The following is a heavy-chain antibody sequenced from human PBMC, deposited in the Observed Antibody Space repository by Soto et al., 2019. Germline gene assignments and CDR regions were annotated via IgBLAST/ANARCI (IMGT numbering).Heavy chain of an antibody. J-gene: IGHJ4*02. CDR3: ATLWFGEADY. D-gene: IGHD3-10*01. CDR2: IYYSGST. V-gene: IGHV4-39*01. Sequence: QLQLQESGPGLVKPSETLSLTCTVSGGSISSSSYYWGWIRQPPGKGLEWIGSIYYSGSTYYNPSLKGRVTISVDTSKNQFSLTLSYVTAADTAVYYCATLWFGEADYWGQGTLVTVSS. CDR1: GGSISSSSYY.